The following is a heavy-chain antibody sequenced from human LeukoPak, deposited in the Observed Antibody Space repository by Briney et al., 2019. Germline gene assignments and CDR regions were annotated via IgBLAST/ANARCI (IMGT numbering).Heavy chain of an antibody. CDR2: IAGSGGTT. V-gene: IGHV3-23*01. Sequence: GGSLRLSCAASGFTFSTYGMSWVRQAPGKGLEWVSAIAGSGGTTYYADSVKGRFTISRDNSKNTLYLQMNSLRAEDTAVYYCARDWNCSGGSCYSGGDYWGQGTLVTVSS. D-gene: IGHD2-15*01. CDR3: ARDWNCSGGSCYSGGDY. J-gene: IGHJ4*02. CDR1: GFTFSTYG.